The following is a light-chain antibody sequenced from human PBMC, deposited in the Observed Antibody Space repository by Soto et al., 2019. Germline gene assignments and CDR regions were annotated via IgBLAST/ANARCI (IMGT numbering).Light chain of an antibody. J-gene: IGKJ4*01. CDR3: QQRSNWPLT. CDR1: HSVGSS. Sequence: EIVLTQSPASLSLSPGERATLSSRASHSVGSSLGWYQQRPGQAPRLLIYDASNSATGIPARFSGSGSGTDFTLTISSLEPEDFAVYYCQQRSNWPLTFGGGTKVEIK. V-gene: IGKV3-11*01. CDR2: DAS.